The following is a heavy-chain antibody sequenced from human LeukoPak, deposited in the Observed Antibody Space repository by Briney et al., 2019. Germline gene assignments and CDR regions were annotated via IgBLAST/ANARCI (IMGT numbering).Heavy chain of an antibody. V-gene: IGHV1-69*06. CDR1: GGTFSSYA. Sequence: GASVKVSCKASGGTFSSYAISWVRQALGQGLEWMGGIIPIFGTANYAQKFQGRVTITADKSTSTAYMELSSLRSEDTAVYYCASRYYCSGGSCSTRLWWGQGTLVTVSS. CDR3: ASRYYCSGGSCSTRLW. D-gene: IGHD2-15*01. J-gene: IGHJ4*02. CDR2: IIPIFGTA.